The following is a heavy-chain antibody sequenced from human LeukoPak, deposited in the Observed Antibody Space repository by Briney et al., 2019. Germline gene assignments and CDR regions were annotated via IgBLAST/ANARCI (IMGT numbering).Heavy chain of an antibody. CDR1: GFTFSSYA. CDR2: ISYDGSNK. CDR3: TTENWGRGDY. J-gene: IGHJ4*02. V-gene: IGHV3-30*04. D-gene: IGHD3-16*01. Sequence: GGSLRLSCAASGFTFSSYAMHWVRQAPGKGLEWVAVISYDGSNKYYADSVKGRFTISRDNSKNTLYLQMNTLQIDDTAVYYCTTENWGRGDYWGQGTLITVSS.